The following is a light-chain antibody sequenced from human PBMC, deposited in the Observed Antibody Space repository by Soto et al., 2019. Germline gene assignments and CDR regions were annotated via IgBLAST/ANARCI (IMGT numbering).Light chain of an antibody. CDR2: GAS. J-gene: IGKJ4*01. V-gene: IGKV3-20*01. CDR1: ESVSDNY. Sequence: LSQSPGTVSLYPGERATLSCRASESVSDNYLAWYQQRSGQAPRLVIYGASSRASAVPDRFSGSGSGADFTLTISRLEPEDFVVYYCQQYGSSPLTFGGGTKVDVK. CDR3: QQYGSSPLT.